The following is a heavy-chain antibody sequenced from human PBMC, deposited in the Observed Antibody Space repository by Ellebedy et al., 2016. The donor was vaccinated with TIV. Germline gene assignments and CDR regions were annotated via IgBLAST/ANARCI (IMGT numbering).Heavy chain of an antibody. Sequence: GGSLRLSCAASGFTFGSFAMHWVRQAPGKGLEWLSVISGDGSSAYIADSVKGRFTLTRDNSKKTLYLQMNRLRTEGTAVYYCAKGSSSGFNYDRVGFEYWGQGTLVTVSS. D-gene: IGHD3-22*01. CDR1: GFTFGSFA. J-gene: IGHJ4*02. CDR2: ISGDGSSA. V-gene: IGHV3-23*01. CDR3: AKGSSSGFNYDRVGFEY.